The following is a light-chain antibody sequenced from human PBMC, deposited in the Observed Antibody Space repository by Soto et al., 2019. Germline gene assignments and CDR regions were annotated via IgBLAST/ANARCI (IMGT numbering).Light chain of an antibody. V-gene: IGLV2-14*01. CDR3: SSYTSGFYV. CDR1: SSDVGGYNY. Sequence: QSVLTQPASVSGSPGQSITFSCTGTSSDVGGYNYVSWYQQHPGKAPKLMIYDVSDRPSGVSNRFSGSKSGNTASRTISGLQAEDEADYYCSSYTSGFYVFGTGTKVTVL. J-gene: IGLJ1*01. CDR2: DVS.